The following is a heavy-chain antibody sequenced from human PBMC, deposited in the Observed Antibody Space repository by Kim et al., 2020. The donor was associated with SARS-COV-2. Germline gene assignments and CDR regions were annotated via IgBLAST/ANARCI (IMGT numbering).Heavy chain of an antibody. V-gene: IGHV3-33*01. Sequence: GGTLRLSCAASGFTFSSYGMHWVRQAPGQGLEWVGVIWYDGSNKYYADSVKGRFTISRDNSKNTLYLQMNSLRAEDTAVYYCARDGVDIVATITWYFDY. CDR1: GFTFSSYG. CDR3: ARDGVDIVATITWYFDY. J-gene: IGHJ4*01. CDR2: IWYDGSNK. D-gene: IGHD5-12*01.